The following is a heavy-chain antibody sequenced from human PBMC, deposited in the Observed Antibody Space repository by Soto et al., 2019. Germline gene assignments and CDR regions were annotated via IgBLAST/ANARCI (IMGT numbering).Heavy chain of an antibody. D-gene: IGHD6-19*01. Sequence: QVQLVQSGAEVKKPGSSVKVSCKASGGTFSSYTINWVRQAPGQGLEWMGRIIPIVAIANYAQKFQARVTITADKSTSTAYMELSSLRSEGTEVYYCAVAVAGTWGHGSMVTVSS. CDR3: AVAVAGT. V-gene: IGHV1-69*02. CDR2: IIPIVAIA. J-gene: IGHJ4*01. CDR1: GGTFSSYT.